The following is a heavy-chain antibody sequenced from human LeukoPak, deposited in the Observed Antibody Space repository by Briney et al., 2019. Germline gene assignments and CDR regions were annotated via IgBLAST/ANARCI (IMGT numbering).Heavy chain of an antibody. Sequence: PSETLSLTCTVSGGSISRSPYYWGWIRQPPGKGLEWIGSIYYSGSTYYNPSLQSRVTISVDMSKNQFSMKLSSVTAADTAVYYCASALWFGELELDPWGQGTLVTVSS. D-gene: IGHD3-10*01. CDR2: IYYSGST. CDR3: ASALWFGELELDP. V-gene: IGHV4-39*01. CDR1: GGSISRSPYY. J-gene: IGHJ5*02.